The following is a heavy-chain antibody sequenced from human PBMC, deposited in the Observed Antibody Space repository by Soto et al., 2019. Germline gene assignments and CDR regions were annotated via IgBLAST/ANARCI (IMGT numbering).Heavy chain of an antibody. V-gene: IGHV3-23*01. CDR1: GFTFSSYA. Sequence: GGSLRLSCAASGFTFSSYAMGWVRQAPGKGLEWVSAIGGSGGRTYYADSEKGRFTISRDNSKNTLYLQMNSLRGEDTAVYYCAKTAEAVAGTVYGYWGQGTLVTVSS. D-gene: IGHD6-19*01. J-gene: IGHJ4*02. CDR3: AKTAEAVAGTVYGY. CDR2: IGGSGGRT.